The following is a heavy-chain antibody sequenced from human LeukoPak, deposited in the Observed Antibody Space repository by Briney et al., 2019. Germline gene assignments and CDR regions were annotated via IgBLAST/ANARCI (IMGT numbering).Heavy chain of an antibody. Sequence: GGSLRLSCAASGFTFSSYSMNWVRQAPGKGLEWVSSISSSSSYIYYADSVKGRFTISRDNAKNSLYLQMNSLRAEDTAVYYCARDRVVAALSYFDYWGQGTLVTVSS. CDR1: GFTFSSYS. V-gene: IGHV3-21*01. D-gene: IGHD2-15*01. CDR2: ISSSSSYI. CDR3: ARDRVVAALSYFDY. J-gene: IGHJ4*02.